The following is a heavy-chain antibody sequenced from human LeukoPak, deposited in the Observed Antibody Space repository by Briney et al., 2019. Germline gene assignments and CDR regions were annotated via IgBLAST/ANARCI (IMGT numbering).Heavy chain of an antibody. V-gene: IGHV3-49*04. CDR1: GFTFDDFA. D-gene: IGHD1-1*01. CDR2: IRRRAYGGTT. J-gene: IGHJ4*02. CDR3: SRDSRGDDVYDY. Sequence: GGSLRLSCTVSGFTFDDFAMTWVRQAPGKGLEWVGFIRRRAYGGTTDYAASVKGRFSISIDESKNIAYLQMNSLKTEDTAMYFCSRDSRGDDVYDYWGQGTLVTVSS.